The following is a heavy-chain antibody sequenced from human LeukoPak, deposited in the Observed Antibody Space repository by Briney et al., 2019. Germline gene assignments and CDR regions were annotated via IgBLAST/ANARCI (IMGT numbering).Heavy chain of an antibody. V-gene: IGHV3-23*01. CDR3: AKRGYSSGWFDY. D-gene: IGHD6-19*01. Sequence: GGSLRLSCAASGFTVSSNYMSWVRQAPGKGLEWVSAISGSGGSTYYADSVKGRFTISRDNSKNTLYLQMNSLRAEDTAVYYCAKRGYSSGWFDYWGQGTLVTVSS. CDR1: GFTVSSNY. J-gene: IGHJ4*02. CDR2: ISGSGGST.